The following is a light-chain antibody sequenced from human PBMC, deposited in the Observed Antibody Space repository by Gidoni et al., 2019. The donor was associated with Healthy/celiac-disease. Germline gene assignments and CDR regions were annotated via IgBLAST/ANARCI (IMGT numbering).Light chain of an antibody. V-gene: IGKV3-11*01. CDR1: QSVSSY. CDR3: QQRSNWPPTWT. CDR2: DAS. Sequence: IVLTQSPATLSLSPGERATLSCRASQSVSSYLAWYQQKPGQAPRLLIYDASNRATGIPARFSGSGSGTDCTLTISSLETVDFAVYYCQQRSNWPPTWTFGQGTKVEIK. J-gene: IGKJ1*01.